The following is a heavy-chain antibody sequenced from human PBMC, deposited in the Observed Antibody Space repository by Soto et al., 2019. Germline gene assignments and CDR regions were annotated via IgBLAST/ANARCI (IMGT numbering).Heavy chain of an antibody. CDR2: FDPAKGET. D-gene: IGHD2-15*01. V-gene: IGHV1-24*01. Sequence: QVQLVQSGAEVKKPGASVKVSCKVSGYSLTELSMHWVRQAPGKGLEWMGGFDPAKGETLYAQKFQGRVTMTEDTSTDIAYTELSSLRSEDTAVYYCAKVVSGAGGQGTLVTASS. J-gene: IGHJ4*02. CDR3: AKVVSGA. CDR1: GYSLTELS.